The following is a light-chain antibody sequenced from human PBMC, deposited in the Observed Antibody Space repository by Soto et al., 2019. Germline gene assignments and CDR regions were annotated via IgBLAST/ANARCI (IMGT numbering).Light chain of an antibody. CDR1: QGISSY. CDR3: QQLNTYPFT. CDR2: AAS. Sequence: DIQLTQSPSFLSASVGDRVTITCRASQGISSYLAWYQQKPGKAPKLLIYAASNLQGGVPSRFGGSGSGTEFTLPISSLQSEDFATYCCQQLNTYPFTFGPGTKVDF. V-gene: IGKV1-9*01. J-gene: IGKJ3*01.